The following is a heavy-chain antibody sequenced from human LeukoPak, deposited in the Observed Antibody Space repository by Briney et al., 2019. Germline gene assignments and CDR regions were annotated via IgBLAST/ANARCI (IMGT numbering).Heavy chain of an antibody. CDR3: ARVNYYDSSDLYFDP. CDR2: IYYSGST. V-gene: IGHV4-59*08. J-gene: IGHJ5*02. CDR1: GGSISSYY. Sequence: SETLSLTCTVSGGSISSYYWSWIRQPPGKGLEWIGYIYYSGSTNHNPSLKSRVTISVDTSKNQFSLKLSSVTAADTAVYYCARVNYYDSSDLYFDPWGQGTLVTVSS. D-gene: IGHD3-22*01.